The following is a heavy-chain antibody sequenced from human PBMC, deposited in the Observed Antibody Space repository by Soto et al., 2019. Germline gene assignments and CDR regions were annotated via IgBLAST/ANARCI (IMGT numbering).Heavy chain of an antibody. J-gene: IGHJ4*02. V-gene: IGHV1-3*01. D-gene: IGHD1-26*01. CDR2: INAGNGNT. CDR1: GYTFTSYA. CDR3: ARDVGATGD. Sequence: QVQLVQSGAEVKKPGASVKVSCKASGYTFTSYAMHWVRPAPGQRLEWMGWINAGNGNTKYSQKFQGRVTITRDTSASTADLELSSLRSGDMSVYYCARDVGATGDWGQGTLVTVSS.